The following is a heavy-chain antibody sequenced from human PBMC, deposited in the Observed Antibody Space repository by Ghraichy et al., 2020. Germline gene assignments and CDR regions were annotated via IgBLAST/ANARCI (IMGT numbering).Heavy chain of an antibody. CDR1: GFNFNKHW. CDR3: AKEGVWSSDY. J-gene: IGHJ4*02. D-gene: IGHD3-10*01. Sequence: GGSLRLSCVASGFNFNKHWMNWVRQAPGKGLEWVAIIKPNGGEKYYVDSVKGRFTISRDNVGNSLYLQMNSLKVEDTAVYYCAKEGVWSSDYWGQGTLVTVAS. V-gene: IGHV3-7*04. CDR2: IKPNGGEK.